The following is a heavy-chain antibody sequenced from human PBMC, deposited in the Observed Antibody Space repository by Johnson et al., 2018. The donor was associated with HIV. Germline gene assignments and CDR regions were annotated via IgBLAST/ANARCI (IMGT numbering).Heavy chain of an antibody. V-gene: IGHV3-30*03. J-gene: IGHJ3*02. CDR3: ASRGPYDYGSGAFDI. CDR1: GFTFSDYY. D-gene: IGHD3-22*01. CDR2: ISHDGSNK. Sequence: QVQLVESGGGLVQPGGSLRLSCAASGFTFSDYYMSWVRQAPGKGLEWVAVISHDGSNKYYADYVKGRFTISRDNAKNSLYLQMNRLRAAYTALYYCASRGPYDYGSGAFDIWGQGTMVTVSS.